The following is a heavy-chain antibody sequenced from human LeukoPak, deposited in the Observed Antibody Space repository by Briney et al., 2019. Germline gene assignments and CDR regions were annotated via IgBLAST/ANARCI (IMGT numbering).Heavy chain of an antibody. CDR1: GGSFSGYY. D-gene: IGHD3-10*01. Sequence: KTSETLSLTCAVYGGSFSGYYWSWIRQPPGKGLEWIGSIYYSGSTYYNPSLKSRVTISVDTSKNQFSLKLSSVTAADTAVYYCARHPFNPDYYGSGSNYFDYWGQGTLVTVSS. CDR2: IYYSGST. CDR3: ARHPFNPDYYGSGSNYFDY. J-gene: IGHJ4*02. V-gene: IGHV4-34*01.